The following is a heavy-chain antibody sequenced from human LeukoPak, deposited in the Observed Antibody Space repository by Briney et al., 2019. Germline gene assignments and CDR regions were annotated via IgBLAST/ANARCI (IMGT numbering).Heavy chain of an antibody. V-gene: IGHV4-39*07. J-gene: IGHJ3*02. CDR1: GGSISSSSYY. CDR2: IYYSGST. Sequence: SETLPLTCTVSGGSISSSSYYWGWIRQPPGKGLEWIGSIYYSGSTYYNPSLKSRVTISVDTSKNQFSLKLSSVTAADTAVYYCARGDERGDAFDIWGQGTMVTVSS. CDR3: ARGDERGDAFDI.